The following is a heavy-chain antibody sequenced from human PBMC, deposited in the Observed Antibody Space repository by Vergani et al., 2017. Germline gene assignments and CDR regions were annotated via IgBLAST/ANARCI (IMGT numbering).Heavy chain of an antibody. CDR1: GGSISPYY. V-gene: IGHV4-4*07. D-gene: IGHD6-6*01. Sequence: QVQLQESGPGLVKPSETLSLTCLVSGGSISPYYWSWIRQPAGKGLEWIGRIYTSESTNYNPSLKSRVTMSVDTSENQFSLKLSSVTAADAAVYYCAREYSSSVGFLAYWGQGTLVTVSA. CDR2: IYTSEST. J-gene: IGHJ4*02. CDR3: AREYSSSVGFLAY.